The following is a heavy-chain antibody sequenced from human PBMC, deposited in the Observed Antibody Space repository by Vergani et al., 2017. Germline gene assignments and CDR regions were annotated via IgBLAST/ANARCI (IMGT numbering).Heavy chain of an antibody. CDR3: AKGVYCSSTSCYEGRGYYYGMGV. CDR2: ISGSGGNT. J-gene: IGHJ6*02. CDR1: GFTFSSYA. V-gene: IGHV3-23*01. Sequence: EVQLLESGGGLVQPGGFLRLSCAASGFTFSSYAMSWVRQVPGKGLEWVSGISGSGGNTYYANSVKGRFTISRDNSKNTLYLQMNSLRADDTAVYYCAKGVYCSSTSCYEGRGYYYGMGVWGQGTTVIFSS. D-gene: IGHD2-2*01.